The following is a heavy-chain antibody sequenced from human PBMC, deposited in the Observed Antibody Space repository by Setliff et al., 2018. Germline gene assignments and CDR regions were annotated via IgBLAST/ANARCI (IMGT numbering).Heavy chain of an antibody. CDR2: IKHTGIT. CDR1: GGSISDYY. Sequence: SETLSLTCAVSGGSISDYYWTWIRQTPGKGLEWIGEIKHTGITNYNPSLKTRLNILVDTSKNQFSLSLRSVTAADTAVYYCATDGPVLNGDYISWGQGTLVTVSS. D-gene: IGHD3-10*01. V-gene: IGHV4-34*01. CDR3: ATDGPVLNGDYIS. J-gene: IGHJ5*02.